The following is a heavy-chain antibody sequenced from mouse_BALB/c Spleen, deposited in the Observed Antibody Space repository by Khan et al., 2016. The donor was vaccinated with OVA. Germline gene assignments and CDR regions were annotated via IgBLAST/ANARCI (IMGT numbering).Heavy chain of an antibody. Sequence: QVQLQQSGPELVRPGVSVKISCKGSGYTFTDYAMHWVKQSHAKSLEWIGLISTYSGNTNYKQKFTGKATMTVDTSSSTAYMELARLTSEDSAISDCAGPAYDGYYDYWGQGTTLTVAS. CDR1: GYTFTDYA. D-gene: IGHD2-3*01. CDR3: AGPAYDGYYDY. V-gene: IGHV1S137*01. CDR2: ISTYSGNT. J-gene: IGHJ2*01.